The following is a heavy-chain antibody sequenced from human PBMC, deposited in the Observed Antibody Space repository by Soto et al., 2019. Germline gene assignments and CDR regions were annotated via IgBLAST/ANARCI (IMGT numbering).Heavy chain of an antibody. CDR2: VSHDGSNT. V-gene: IGHV3-30*18. D-gene: IGHD6-19*01. CDR3: AKGGRQWLVTSDFNY. CDR1: GFTFSDYA. J-gene: IGHJ4*02. Sequence: VQLVASGGGVVQPGRSLRLSCAASGFTFSDYAMHWVRQAPGKGLEWVAVVSHDGSNTHYADSVKGRFTISRDSSKNTVSLEMTSMRAEETAVYYCAKGGRQWLVTSDFNYWGQGALVNVSS.